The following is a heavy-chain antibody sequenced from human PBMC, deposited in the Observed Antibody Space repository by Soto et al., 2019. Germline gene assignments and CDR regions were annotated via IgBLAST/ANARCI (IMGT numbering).Heavy chain of an antibody. J-gene: IGHJ4*02. V-gene: IGHV3-7*01. CDR2: IKQDGSEK. CDR3: ARGTGGATSSGKDQFDY. CDR1: GFIFGNFW. Sequence: EVQLVESGGGLVQPGGSLRLSCAGSGFIFGNFWMTWVRQAPGKWLEWVANIKQDGSEKYYVDSVKGRFTISRDNVKNSLYLQMNSLRSEDTAVYYCARGTGGATSSGKDQFDYWGQGTLVPVSS. D-gene: IGHD1-26*01.